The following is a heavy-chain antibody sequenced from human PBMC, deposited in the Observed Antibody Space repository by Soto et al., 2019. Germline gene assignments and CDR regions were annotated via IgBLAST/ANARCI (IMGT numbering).Heavy chain of an antibody. D-gene: IGHD3-10*01. CDR3: ARDRDDGSRGLVMDV. CDR1: GYTFTGYC. Sequence: EASVKVSGKASGYTFTGYCMRWVLQAPGQGFEWMGWINANNGDTNYAQKLQGRVTMTRDTSISTAYMELSRLRSDDTAVYYCARDRDDGSRGLVMDVWGQGTTVTVSS. CDR2: INANNGDT. J-gene: IGHJ6*02. V-gene: IGHV1-2*02.